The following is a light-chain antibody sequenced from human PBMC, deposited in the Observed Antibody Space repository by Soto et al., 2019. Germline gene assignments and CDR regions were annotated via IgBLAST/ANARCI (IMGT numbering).Light chain of an antibody. CDR2: EVS. J-gene: IGLJ1*01. CDR1: SSDVGGYNY. CDR3: SSYTSSSTLV. Sequence: QPALTQPASVSGSPGQSITISCTGTSSDVGGYNYVSWYQQHPGKAPKLMIYEVSYRPSGVSNRFSGSKSGNTASLTISGLQAEDEADYYCSSYTSSSTLVFGTGTKVTVL. V-gene: IGLV2-14*01.